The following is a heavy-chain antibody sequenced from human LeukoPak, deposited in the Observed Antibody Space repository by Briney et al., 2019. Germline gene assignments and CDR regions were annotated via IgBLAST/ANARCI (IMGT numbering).Heavy chain of an antibody. CDR1: GGSISSYY. Sequence: SETLSLTCTVSGGSISSYYWSWIRQPAGKGLEWIGRIYTTGITNYNPSLKSRVTLSVDTSKNQFALKQSSVTAADTAVYYCARDRDYYGSGSYYSPSYFDCWGQGALVTVSS. J-gene: IGHJ4*02. D-gene: IGHD3-10*01. CDR2: IYTTGIT. V-gene: IGHV4-4*07. CDR3: ARDRDYYGSGSYYSPSYFDC.